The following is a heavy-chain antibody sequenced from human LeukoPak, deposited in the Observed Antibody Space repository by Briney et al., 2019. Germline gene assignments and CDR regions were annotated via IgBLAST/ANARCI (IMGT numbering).Heavy chain of an antibody. D-gene: IGHD6-13*01. CDR1: GYTFTSYG. CDR3: AREPKPSNSSSWYFLPSHYILYYYYYGMTS. J-gene: IGHJ6*02. Sequence: RASVKVSCKASGYTFTSYGISWVRQAPGQGLEWMGWISAYNGNTNYAQKLQGRVTMTTDTSTSTAYMELRSLRSDDTAVYYCAREPKPSNSSSWYFLPSHYILYYYYYGMTSGAKGPRSPSP. V-gene: IGHV1-18*01. CDR2: ISAYNGNT.